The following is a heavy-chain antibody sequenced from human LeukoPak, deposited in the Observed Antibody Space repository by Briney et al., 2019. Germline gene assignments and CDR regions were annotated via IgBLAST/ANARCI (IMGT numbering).Heavy chain of an antibody. V-gene: IGHV1-69*13. J-gene: IGHJ4*02. CDR2: IIPIFGTA. CDR1: GGIFSSYA. D-gene: IGHD6-13*01. CDR3: ARIAAAGTHEYYFDY. Sequence: ASVKVSCKTSGGIFSSYAISWVRQAPGQGLEWMGGIIPIFGTANYAQKFQGRVTITADESTSTAYMELSSLRSEDTAVYYCARIAAAGTHEYYFDYWGQGTLVTVSS.